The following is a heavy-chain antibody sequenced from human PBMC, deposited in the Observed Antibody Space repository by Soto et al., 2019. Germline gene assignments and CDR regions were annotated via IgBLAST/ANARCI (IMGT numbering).Heavy chain of an antibody. CDR1: GFTFSSFG. V-gene: IGHV3-33*01. J-gene: IGHJ4*02. CDR2: TWYDGSNK. Sequence: GGSLRLSCAASGFTFSSFGMHWVRQAPGKGLEWVAVTWYDGSNKYYADAVKGRFTISRDNSKSTLFLQMNSLRAEDTAVYYCARDRAGPTLDYFDYWGQGTLVTVSS. D-gene: IGHD1-26*01. CDR3: ARDRAGPTLDYFDY.